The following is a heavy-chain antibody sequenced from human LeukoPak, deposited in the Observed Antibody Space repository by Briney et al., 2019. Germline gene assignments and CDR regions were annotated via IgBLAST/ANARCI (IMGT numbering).Heavy chain of an antibody. J-gene: IGHJ4*02. CDR2: ISSDSKYI. D-gene: IGHD3-10*01. V-gene: IGHV3-21*01. CDR1: GFAFSTYS. Sequence: GESLRLSCAASGFAFSTYSMTWVRQAPGKGLEWVASISSDSKYIVYADSAKGRFTVSRDNAEHSLYLQMNSLRAEDTAVYYCARERTATWGCQEFQGWGQGTLVTVSS. CDR3: ARERTATWGCQEFQG.